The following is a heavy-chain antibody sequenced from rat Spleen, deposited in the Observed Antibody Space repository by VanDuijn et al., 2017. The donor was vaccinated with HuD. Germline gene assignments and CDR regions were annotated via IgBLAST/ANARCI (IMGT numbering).Heavy chain of an antibody. J-gene: IGHJ2*01. V-gene: IGHV2-6*01. CDR3: ARSNGYGPFDY. D-gene: IGHD1-3*01. CDR1: GLSLTSNC. CDR2: MSGGRST. Sequence: QVQLKESGPGLVQPSQTLSLTCTVSGLSLTSNCVSWIRQPPGKGLEWIAAMSGGRSTYYNSALESRLSISGDSSKSQIFLKMNSLQTEDTAMYFCARSNGYGPFDYWGQGVMVTVSS.